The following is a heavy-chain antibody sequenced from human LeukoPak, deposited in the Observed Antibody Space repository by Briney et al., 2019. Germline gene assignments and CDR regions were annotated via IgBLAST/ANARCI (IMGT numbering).Heavy chain of an antibody. V-gene: IGHV3-33*01. D-gene: IGHD3-22*01. CDR3: ARDRDYYDSSGYYYYGMDV. CDR2: IWYDGSNK. CDR1: GFTFSSYG. Sequence: GGSLRLSCAASGFTFSSYGMHWVRQAPGKGLEWVAVIWYDGSNKYYADSVKGRFTISRDNSKNMLYLQMNSLRAEDTAVYYCARDRDYYDSSGYYYYGMDVWDQGTTVTVSS. J-gene: IGHJ6*02.